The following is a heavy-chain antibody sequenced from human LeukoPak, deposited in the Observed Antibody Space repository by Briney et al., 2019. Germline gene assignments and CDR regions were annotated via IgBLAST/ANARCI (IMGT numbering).Heavy chain of an antibody. V-gene: IGHV3-30-3*01. D-gene: IGHD6-19*01. CDR3: ARDTQWLVLDI. Sequence: SCTASEGTFSSYAMHWVRQAPGKGLEWVAVISYDGSNKYYADSVKGRFTISRDNSKNTLYLQMNSLRAEDTAVYYCARDTQWLVLDIWGQGTMVTVSS. CDR1: EGTFSSYA. CDR2: ISYDGSNK. J-gene: IGHJ3*02.